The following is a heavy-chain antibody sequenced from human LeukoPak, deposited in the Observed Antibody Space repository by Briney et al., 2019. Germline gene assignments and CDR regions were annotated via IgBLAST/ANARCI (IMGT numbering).Heavy chain of an antibody. V-gene: IGHV3-23*01. D-gene: IGHD3-22*01. CDR3: AKRGVVIRVILVGFHKEAYYFDS. Sequence: GGSLRLSCAVSGITLSNYGVSWVRQAPGKWLEWVAGISDSGGRTNYADSVKGRFTISRDNPKNTIYLQMNSLRAEDTAVYFCAKRGVVIRVILVGFHKEAYYFDSWGQGALVTVSS. J-gene: IGHJ4*02. CDR1: GITLSNYG. CDR2: ISDSGGRT.